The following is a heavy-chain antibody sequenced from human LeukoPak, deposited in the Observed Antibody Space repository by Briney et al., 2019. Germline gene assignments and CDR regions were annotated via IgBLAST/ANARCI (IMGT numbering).Heavy chain of an antibody. Sequence: SGGSLGLSCAASGFSVSNTYMSWVRQAPGKGLEWVSIIHSGGNTYYADSVKGRFTISRDNSKNTLYLQMNRLRPEDTAVYYCARGTVTAPDYWGQGTLVTVSS. V-gene: IGHV3-53*01. D-gene: IGHD2-21*02. CDR1: GFSVSNTY. CDR2: IHSGGNT. J-gene: IGHJ4*02. CDR3: ARGTVTAPDY.